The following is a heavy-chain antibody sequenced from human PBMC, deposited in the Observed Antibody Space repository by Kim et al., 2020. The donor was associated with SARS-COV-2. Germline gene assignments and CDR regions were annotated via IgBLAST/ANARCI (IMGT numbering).Heavy chain of an antibody. Sequence: GGSLRLSCVASGFTFSNYGMHWVRQAPGKGLEWVGIVSYEGRNTYYADSVEGRFTISRDNSKNTLYLHMNSLRTEDTALYYCVKEAAFTTVVVDYYFDYWGQGTLVAVSS. J-gene: IGHJ4*02. CDR3: VKEAAFTTVVVDYYFDY. CDR1: GFTFSNYG. V-gene: IGHV3-30*18. CDR2: VSYEGRNT. D-gene: IGHD2-15*01.